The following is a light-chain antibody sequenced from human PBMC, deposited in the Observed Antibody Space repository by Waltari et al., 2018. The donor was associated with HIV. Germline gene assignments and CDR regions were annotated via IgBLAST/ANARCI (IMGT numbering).Light chain of an antibody. Sequence: QSVLTQPPSVSGAPGQRVTISCTGSSSTIGAGYDVHWYQQLPGTAPKLLIYPNNNRASGVPDRFSGAKFGPSASLAITGLQAEDEANYYCQSYDSGLSGSVFGGGTKLTVL. J-gene: IGLJ2*01. CDR3: QSYDSGLSGSV. CDR2: PNN. CDR1: SSTIGAGYD. V-gene: IGLV1-40*01.